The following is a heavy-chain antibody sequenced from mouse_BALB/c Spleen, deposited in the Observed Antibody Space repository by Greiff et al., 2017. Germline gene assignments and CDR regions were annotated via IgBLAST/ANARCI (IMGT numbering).Heavy chain of an antibody. D-gene: IGHD1-1*01. J-gene: IGHJ4*01. CDR2: ISSGGST. CDR1: GFTFSSYA. CDR3: ARVGTTVEDAMDY. Sequence: EVMLVESGGGLVKPGGSLKLSCAASGFTFSSYAMSWVRQTPEKRLEWVASISSGGSTYYPDSVKGRFTISRDNARNILYLQMSSLRSEDTAMYYCARVGTTVEDAMDYWGQGTSVTVSS. V-gene: IGHV5-6-5*01.